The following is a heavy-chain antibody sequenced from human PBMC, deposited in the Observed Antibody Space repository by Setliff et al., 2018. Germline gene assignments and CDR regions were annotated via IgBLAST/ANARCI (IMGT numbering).Heavy chain of an antibody. V-gene: IGHV3-11*04. CDR2: ISSSGSTI. J-gene: IGHJ4*02. CDR3: ARVSRSYGLPLDY. Sequence: PGGSLRLSCAASGFTFSDYYMSWIRQASGKGLEWVSYISSSGSTIYYADSVKGRFTISRDNAKNSLYLQMNSLRAEDTAVYYCARVSRSYGLPLDYWGQGTLVTVSS. CDR1: GFTFSDYY. D-gene: IGHD5-18*01.